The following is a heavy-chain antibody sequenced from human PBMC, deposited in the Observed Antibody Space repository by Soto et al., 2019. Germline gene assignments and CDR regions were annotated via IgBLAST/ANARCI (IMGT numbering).Heavy chain of an antibody. Sequence: SETLSLTCTVSGGSISSGGYYWSWIRQHPGKGLEWIGYIYYSGSTYYNPSLKSRVTISVDTSKNQFSLKLSSVTAADTAVYYCARDRVVVVPAAIREARYFDPWGQGTLVTVSS. CDR3: ARDRVVVVPAAIREARYFDP. CDR2: IYYSGST. J-gene: IGHJ5*02. V-gene: IGHV4-31*03. D-gene: IGHD2-2*02. CDR1: GGSISSGGYY.